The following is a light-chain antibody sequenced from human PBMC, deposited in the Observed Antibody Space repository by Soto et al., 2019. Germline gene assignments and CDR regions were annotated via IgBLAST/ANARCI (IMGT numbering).Light chain of an antibody. J-gene: IGLJ2*01. CDR2: RNN. CDR3: ATWDDRLSGNVV. Sequence: QSVLTQPPSASGTPGQRVTISCSGSSSNIGSNFVYWYQQLPGTAPKLLIYRNNQRPPGVPDRFSGSKSGTSASLAISGLRSEDEADYYCATWDDRLSGNVVFGGGTKLTVL. V-gene: IGLV1-47*01. CDR1: SSNIGSNF.